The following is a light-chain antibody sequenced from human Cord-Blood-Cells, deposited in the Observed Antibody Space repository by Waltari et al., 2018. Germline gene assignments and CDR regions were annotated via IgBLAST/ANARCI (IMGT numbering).Light chain of an antibody. Sequence: EIVMTKSQATLSVSPGERATLSCRASQSVSSNLAWYQKKPVQAPRLLIYGASTSATGIPARFSGSGSGTEFTLTISSLQSEDFAVYYCQQYNNWPRTFGQGTKVEIK. CDR2: GAS. CDR1: QSVSSN. CDR3: QQYNNWPRT. J-gene: IGKJ1*01. V-gene: IGKV3-15*01.